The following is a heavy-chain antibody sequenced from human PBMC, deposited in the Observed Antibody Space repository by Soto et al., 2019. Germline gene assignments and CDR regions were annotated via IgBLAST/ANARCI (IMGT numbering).Heavy chain of an antibody. CDR2: IRSKAYGGTT. D-gene: IGHD2-15*01. Sequence: PGGSLRLSCTASGFTFGDYAMSWFRQAPGKGLEWVGFIRSKAYGGTTEYAASVKGRFTISRDDSKSIAYLQMNSLKTEDTAVYYCTRAPSIVVVVAATGEGWFDPWGQGTLVTVSS. CDR1: GFTFGDYA. CDR3: TRAPSIVVVVAATGEGWFDP. V-gene: IGHV3-49*03. J-gene: IGHJ5*02.